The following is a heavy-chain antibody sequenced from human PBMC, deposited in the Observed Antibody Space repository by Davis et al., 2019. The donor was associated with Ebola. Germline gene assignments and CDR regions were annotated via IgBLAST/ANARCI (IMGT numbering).Heavy chain of an antibody. CDR2: INHRGST. CDR3: ARHWSSSSGFDY. D-gene: IGHD6-6*01. J-gene: IGHJ4*02. Sequence: WIGEINHRGSTNYNPSLKSRVTISVDTSKNQFSLKLSSVTAADTAVYYCARHWSSSSGFDYWGQGTLVTVSS. V-gene: IGHV4-34*01.